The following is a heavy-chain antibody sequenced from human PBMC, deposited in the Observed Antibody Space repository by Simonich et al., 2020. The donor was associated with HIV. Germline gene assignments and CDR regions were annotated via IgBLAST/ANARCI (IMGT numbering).Heavy chain of an antibody. CDR1: GGSFSGYY. CDR3: ARRDRELILYFDY. D-gene: IGHD3-3*01. V-gene: IGHV4-34*01. Sequence: QVQLQQWGAGLLKPSATLSLTCAVYGGSFSGYYWRWIRQPPGKGLEWIGEINHSGITNYKSSLNSRATISVDKSKNQFSLKLSSVTAADTAIYYCARRDRELILYFDYWGQGNLVTVSS. CDR2: INHSGIT. J-gene: IGHJ4*02.